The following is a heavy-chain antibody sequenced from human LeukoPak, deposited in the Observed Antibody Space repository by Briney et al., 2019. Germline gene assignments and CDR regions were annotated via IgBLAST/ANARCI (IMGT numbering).Heavy chain of an antibody. CDR2: INHSGST. D-gene: IGHD2-21*01. Sequence: SGTLSLTCAVYGGSFSGYYWSWIRQPPGKGLEWIGEINHSGSTNYNPSLKSRVTISVDTSKNQFSLKLSSVTAADTAVYYCARHRGGDYWYFDLWGRGTLVTVSS. CDR3: ARHRGGDYWYFDL. J-gene: IGHJ2*01. V-gene: IGHV4-34*01. CDR1: GGSFSGYY.